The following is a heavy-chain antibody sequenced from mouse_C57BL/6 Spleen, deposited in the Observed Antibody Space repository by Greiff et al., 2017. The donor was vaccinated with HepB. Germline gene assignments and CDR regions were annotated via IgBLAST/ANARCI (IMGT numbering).Heavy chain of an antibody. J-gene: IGHJ1*03. Sequence: VHLVESGAELARPGASVKMSCKASGYTFTSYTMHWVKQRPGQGLEWIGYINPSSGYTKYNQKFKDKATLTADKSSSTAYMQLSSLTSEDSAVYYCAREGYGYFDVWGTGTTVTVSS. V-gene: IGHV1-4*01. CDR2: INPSSGYT. CDR3: AREGYGYFDV. CDR1: GYTFTSYT.